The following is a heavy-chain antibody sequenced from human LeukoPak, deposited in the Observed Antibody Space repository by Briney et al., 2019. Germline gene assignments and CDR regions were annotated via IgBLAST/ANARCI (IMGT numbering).Heavy chain of an antibody. J-gene: IGHJ6*02. V-gene: IGHV3-23*01. D-gene: IGHD5-12*01. CDR1: GFTFSNYA. Sequence: GGSLRRSCAASGFTFSNYAMSWVRQAPEKGLEWVSAITGSGYNTYYADSVKGRFTISRDSSKNTLYLQMNRLRAEDTAVYYCAKGQRDIGGSIESYGMDVWGQGTTVTVSS. CDR2: ITGSGYNT. CDR3: AKGQRDIGGSIESYGMDV.